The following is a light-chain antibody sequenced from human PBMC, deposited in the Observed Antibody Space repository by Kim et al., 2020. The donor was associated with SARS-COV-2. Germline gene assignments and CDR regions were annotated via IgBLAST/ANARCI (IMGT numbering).Light chain of an antibody. Sequence: GSRGERATPSRRAQPSGSSNFAWYQQTRGEAPRLLIYGASTRATGTPARFSGSVSGKEFTLTISSLQAEYCAVYYYQQYNNWLRTFGGGTKVDIK. J-gene: IGKJ4*01. CDR3: QQYNNWLRT. V-gene: IGKV3-15*01. CDR2: GAS. CDR1: PSGSSN.